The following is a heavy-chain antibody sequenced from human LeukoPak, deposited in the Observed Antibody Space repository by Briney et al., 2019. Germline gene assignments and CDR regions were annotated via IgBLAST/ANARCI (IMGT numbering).Heavy chain of an antibody. CDR2: IKQDGSEI. CDR3: ARDSTGYGYEEWS. Sequence: PGGSLRLSCAASGFTFSSYWMSWVRQAPGKGLEWVANIKQDGSEIFYVDSVKGRFIISRDNTKNSLYLQMNSLRAEDTAVYYCARDSTGYGYEEWSWGQGTLVTVSS. V-gene: IGHV3-7*01. J-gene: IGHJ5*02. D-gene: IGHD5-18*01. CDR1: GFTFSSYW.